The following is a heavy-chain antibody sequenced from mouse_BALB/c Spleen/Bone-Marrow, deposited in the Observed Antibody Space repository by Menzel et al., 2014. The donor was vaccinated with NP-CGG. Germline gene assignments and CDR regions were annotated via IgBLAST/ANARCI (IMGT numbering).Heavy chain of an antibody. CDR1: GYSLTGYN. CDR3: ARSIEYRPLTY. V-gene: IGHV1-39*01. D-gene: IGHD2-14*01. CDR2: IDPYYGGI. J-gene: IGHJ3*01. Sequence: VQLQQSGPELEKPGASVKISCKASGYSLTGYNMNWVKQTNGKSLEWIGNIDPYYGGISYNQKFKDKATLTVDKSSSTAYMQLKSLTSEDSAVYYCARSIEYRPLTYWGQGTLVTVSA.